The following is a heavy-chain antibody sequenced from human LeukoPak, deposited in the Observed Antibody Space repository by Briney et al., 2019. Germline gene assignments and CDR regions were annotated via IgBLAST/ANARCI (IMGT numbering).Heavy chain of an antibody. CDR1: GYTLTELS. J-gene: IGHJ6*02. CDR2: FDPEDGET. D-gene: IGHD2-2*01. CDR3: ATLEGPAAMSGCYYYGMDV. V-gene: IGHV1-24*01. Sequence: ASVKVSCKVSGYTLTELSMHWVRQAPGKGLEWKGGFDPEDGETIYAQKFQGRVTMTEDTSTDTAYMELSSLRSEDTAVYYCATLEGPAAMSGCYYYGMDVWGQGTTVTVSS.